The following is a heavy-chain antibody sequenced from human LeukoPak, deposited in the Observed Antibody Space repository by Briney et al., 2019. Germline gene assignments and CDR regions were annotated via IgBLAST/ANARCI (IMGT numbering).Heavy chain of an antibody. J-gene: IGHJ3*02. CDR2: IKQDGSEQ. Sequence: PGGSLRLSCAASGFTFSHYYMSWVRQAPGKGLEWVANIKQDGSEQFYLDSVKDRFTISRDNAKNALYLQMHSLRVEDTAVYYCARESIVVVPTTMDDASDIWGQGTMVTVSS. CDR3: ARESIVVVPTTMDDASDI. D-gene: IGHD2-2*01. V-gene: IGHV3-7*01. CDR1: GFTFSHYY.